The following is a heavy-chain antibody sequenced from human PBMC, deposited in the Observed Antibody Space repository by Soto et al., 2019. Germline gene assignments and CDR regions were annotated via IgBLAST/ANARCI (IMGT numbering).Heavy chain of an antibody. J-gene: IGHJ6*02. CDR3: VSDETQLERRPSYGKDV. V-gene: IGHV3-33*01. D-gene: IGHD1-1*01. CDR1: GFTFSHYG. Sequence: QMQLEESGGGVVQPGRSLRLSCVASGFTFSHYGMHWVRQAPGKGLEWVAVIWHHGGNKYYADSVKGRFTISRDKARNTLYLQMDSLRGEDTGVYYCVSDETQLERRPSYGKDVWGRGTTVIVSS. CDR2: IWHHGGNK.